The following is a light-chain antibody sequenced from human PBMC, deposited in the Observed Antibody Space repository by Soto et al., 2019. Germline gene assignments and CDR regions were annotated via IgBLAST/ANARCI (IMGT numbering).Light chain of an antibody. Sequence: DIHMTHSPSTLSASVGHGVTITGRASQSISSWLAWYQQKPGKAPKLLIYDASSLESGVPSRFSGSGSGTEFTLTISSLQPDDFATYYCQQYNSYSFTFGQGTRLEIK. V-gene: IGKV1-5*01. CDR1: QSISSW. CDR2: DAS. J-gene: IGKJ5*01. CDR3: QQYNSYSFT.